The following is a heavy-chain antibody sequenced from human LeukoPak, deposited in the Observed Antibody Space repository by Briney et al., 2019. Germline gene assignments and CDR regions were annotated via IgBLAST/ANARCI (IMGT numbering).Heavy chain of an antibody. Sequence: SGGSLRLSCAASGFTFSSYGMHWVRQAPGKGLEWVAVISYDGSNKYYADSVKGRFTISRDNSKNTLYLQMNSLRAEDTAVYYCAKRAWLEDFDYWGQGTLVTVSS. CDR2: ISYDGSNK. CDR1: GFTFSSYG. J-gene: IGHJ4*02. CDR3: AKRAWLEDFDY. D-gene: IGHD3-9*01. V-gene: IGHV3-30*18.